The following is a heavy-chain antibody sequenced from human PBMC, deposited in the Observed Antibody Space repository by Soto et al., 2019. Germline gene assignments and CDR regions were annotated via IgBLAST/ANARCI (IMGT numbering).Heavy chain of an antibody. CDR1: GFTFSTYW. CDR3: ARDTVSWHYYDSSGYLKYYYYGMDV. J-gene: IGHJ6*02. V-gene: IGHV3-30-3*01. Sequence: GGSLRLSCAASGFTFSTYWMSWVRQAPGKGLEWVVVISYDGSNKYYADSVKGRFTISRDNSKNTLYLQMNSLRAEDTAVYYCARDTVSWHYYDSSGYLKYYYYGMDVWGQGTTVTVSS. CDR2: ISYDGSNK. D-gene: IGHD3-22*01.